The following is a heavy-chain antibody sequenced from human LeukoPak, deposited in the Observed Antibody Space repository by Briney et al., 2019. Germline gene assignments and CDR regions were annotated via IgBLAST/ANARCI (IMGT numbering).Heavy chain of an antibody. J-gene: IGHJ4*02. CDR2: IYYTGST. CDR1: GDSINTGGYY. CDR3: ARDPTPGMYYFDY. D-gene: IGHD4-11*01. V-gene: IGHV4-31*03. Sequence: SQTLSLTCTVSGDSINTGGYYWNWIRQQPGKGLEWIGYIYYTGSTYYNPSLKSRPAISLDTSKNRFSLRLSSVTAADTAVYYCARDPTPGMYYFDYWGQGNLVTASS.